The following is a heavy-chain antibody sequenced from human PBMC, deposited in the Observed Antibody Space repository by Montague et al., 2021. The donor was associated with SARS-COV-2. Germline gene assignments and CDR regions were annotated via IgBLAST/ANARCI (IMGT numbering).Heavy chain of an antibody. V-gene: IGHV3-30*03. CDR3: ARGGLAIAAAGAFDY. D-gene: IGHD6-13*01. CDR1: GFTFGSYG. J-gene: IGHJ4*02. Sequence: SLRLSCAASGFTFGSYGMHWVRQAPGKGLEWAAVMSYDASSKDYADSVKGRFTISRDNSKNTLYLQMNSLRAEDTAVYYCARGGLAIAAAGAFDYWGQGTLVTVSS. CDR2: MSYDASSK.